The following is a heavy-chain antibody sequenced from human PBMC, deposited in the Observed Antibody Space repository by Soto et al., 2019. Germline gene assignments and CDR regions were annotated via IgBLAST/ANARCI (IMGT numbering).Heavy chain of an antibody. Sequence: GGSLRLSCAASGFTFNIYALHWVRQAPGKGLEWVGVISFDGTKKYYSDSVKGRFTISRDNLKNTLYLQMNTLSVEDAALYFCAREDDYGYRYINYCLDVWGQGTTVTVSS. CDR1: GFTFNIYA. CDR3: AREDDYGYRYINYCLDV. CDR2: ISFDGTKK. D-gene: IGHD4-17*01. J-gene: IGHJ6*02. V-gene: IGHV3-30-3*01.